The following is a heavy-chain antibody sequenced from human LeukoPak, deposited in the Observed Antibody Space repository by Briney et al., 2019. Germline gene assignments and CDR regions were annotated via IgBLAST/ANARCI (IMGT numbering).Heavy chain of an antibody. J-gene: IGHJ5*02. CDR3: AHRQQYGIAAAGGWFDP. V-gene: IGHV2-5*02. CDR2: IYWDDDK. Sequence: SGPTLLNPTPTLTLTCTFSGFSLSTSGVGVGWIRQPPGKALEWLALIYWDDDKRYSPSLKSRLTITKDTSKNQVVLTMTNMDPVDTATSFCAHRQQYGIAAAGGWFDPWGQGTLVTVSS. CDR1: GFSLSTSGVG. D-gene: IGHD6-13*01.